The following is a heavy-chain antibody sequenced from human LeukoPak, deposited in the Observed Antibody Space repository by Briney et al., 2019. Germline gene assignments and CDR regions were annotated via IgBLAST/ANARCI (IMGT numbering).Heavy chain of an antibody. CDR3: ARGSYYRGSGYYFDY. CDR2: IYYSGNT. Sequence: PSETLSLTCTVSGGSISSSNYYWGWIRQPPGKGLEWIGSIYYSGNTYYIPSLKSRVAISVDTSKNQFSLKLSSVTAADTAVYYCARGSYYRGSGYYFDYWGQGTLVTVSS. J-gene: IGHJ4*02. D-gene: IGHD3-22*01. V-gene: IGHV4-39*07. CDR1: GGSISSSNYY.